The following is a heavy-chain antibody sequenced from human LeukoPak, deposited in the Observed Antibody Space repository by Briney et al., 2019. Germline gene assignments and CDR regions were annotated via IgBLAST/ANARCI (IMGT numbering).Heavy chain of an antibody. D-gene: IGHD3-10*01. J-gene: IGHJ4*02. CDR2: IYYSGST. V-gene: IGHV4-31*03. CDR3: ARDGGFYSGLGSPYFDH. Sequence: SETLSLTCSVSGGSISTGGYYWSWIRQHPGKGLEWIGCIYYSGSTYPNPSLKSRVTMSVDTSKNQFSLKLSSVTAADTATYYCARDGGFYSGLGSPYFDHWGQGTLVTVSS. CDR1: GGSISTGGYY.